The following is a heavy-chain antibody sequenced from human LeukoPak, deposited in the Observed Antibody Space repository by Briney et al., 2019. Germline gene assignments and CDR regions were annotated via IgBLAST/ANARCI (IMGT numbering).Heavy chain of an antibody. Sequence: PGGSLRLSCAASGFTFTSYTMNWVRQAPGKGLEWVSSISSRSSYIYYADSVKGQFTISRDNAKNSLYLQMNSLRAEDSALYYCARAGLAATHYYYYGMDVWGQGTTVTVSS. D-gene: IGHD2-15*01. CDR3: ARAGLAATHYYYYGMDV. CDR2: ISSRSSYI. V-gene: IGHV3-21*01. CDR1: GFTFTSYT. J-gene: IGHJ6*02.